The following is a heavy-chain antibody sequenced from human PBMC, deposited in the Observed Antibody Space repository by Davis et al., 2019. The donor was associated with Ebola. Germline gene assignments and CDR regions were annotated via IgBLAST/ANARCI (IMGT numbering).Heavy chain of an antibody. CDR3: ASLRRTITGMDDAFDI. J-gene: IGHJ3*02. Sequence: PGGSLRLSCKDSGNSFTSHWIGWVRQLPGKGLDWMGIIYTGDSDTRYSPSFRGQVTIPADKSIKTAFLQWSSLKASDTAMYYCASLRRTITGMDDAFDIWGHGTMVTVSS. CDR1: GNSFTSHW. CDR2: IYTGDSDT. D-gene: IGHD2-8*02. V-gene: IGHV5-51*01.